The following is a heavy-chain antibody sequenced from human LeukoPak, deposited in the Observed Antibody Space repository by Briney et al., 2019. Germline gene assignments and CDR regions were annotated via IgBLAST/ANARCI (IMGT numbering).Heavy chain of an antibody. CDR3: ARDTLYGSGSYPDY. D-gene: IGHD3-10*01. CDR2: ISYDGNNK. J-gene: IGHJ4*02. V-gene: IGHV3-30-3*01. Sequence: PGRSLRLSCAASGFTFSNYAMHWVRQAPGKGLEWVAVISYDGNNKYYADSVKGRFTISRDNSKNTLYLQMNSLRAEDTAVYYCARDTLYGSGSYPDYWGQGTLVTVSS. CDR1: GFTFSNYA.